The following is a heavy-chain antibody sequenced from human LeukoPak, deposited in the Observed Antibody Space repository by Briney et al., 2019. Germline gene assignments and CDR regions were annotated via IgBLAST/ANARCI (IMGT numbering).Heavy chain of an antibody. D-gene: IGHD5-24*01. CDR3: ARGATISETGYFDF. Sequence: SETLSLTCAVYGGSFSRYYWSWIRQSPGKGPEWIAEIDHRGDTNYNPSVKSRVTISVDTSKNQFSLKMRSLSAADTALYYCARGATISETGYFDFWGQGTLVTVSS. V-gene: IGHV4-34*01. J-gene: IGHJ4*03. CDR2: IDHRGDT. CDR1: GGSFSRYY.